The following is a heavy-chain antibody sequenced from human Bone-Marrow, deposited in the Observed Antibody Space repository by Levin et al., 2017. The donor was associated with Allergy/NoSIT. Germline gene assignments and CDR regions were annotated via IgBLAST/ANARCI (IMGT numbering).Heavy chain of an antibody. V-gene: IGHV3-33*08. Sequence: GGSLRLSCVASGFVFGIFDMHWVRQAPGERLEWVAGLGSDESKKYHGNPGKGDFTTYRDNFKNRLYLDMNRLRADDTAVYFCARVRFSGYDYFDYWGQGILVTVSS. CDR1: GFVFGIFD. D-gene: IGHD5-12*01. J-gene: IGHJ4*02. CDR3: ARVRFSGYDYFDY. CDR2: LGSDESKK.